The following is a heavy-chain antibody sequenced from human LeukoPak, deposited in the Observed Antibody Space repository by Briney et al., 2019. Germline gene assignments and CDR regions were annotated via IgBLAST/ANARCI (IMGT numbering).Heavy chain of an antibody. CDR1: GFTFSSYG. J-gene: IGHJ4*02. CDR2: ISYDGSNK. Sequence: GGSLRLSCAASGFTFSSYGMHWVRQAPGKGLEWVAVISYDGSNKYYADSVKGRFTISRDNSKNTLYLQMNSLRAEDTAVYYCAMYYYDSSGYYPPDYWGQGTLVTVSS. V-gene: IGHV3-30*03. D-gene: IGHD3-22*01. CDR3: AMYYYDSSGYYPPDY.